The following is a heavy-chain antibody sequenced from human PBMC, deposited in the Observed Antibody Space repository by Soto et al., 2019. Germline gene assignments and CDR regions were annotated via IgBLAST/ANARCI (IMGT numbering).Heavy chain of an antibody. CDR1: GFIFNNYW. V-gene: IGHV3-7*01. J-gene: IGHJ4*02. CDR3: ARDGYNSNYFDY. CDR2: IKQDGSDK. Sequence: GGSLILSCAGSGFIFNNYWMTWVRQAPGKGLEWVANIKQDGSDKTYVDSVKGRFTISRDNVKNSLYLQMNSLRAEDTAVYYCARDGYNSNYFDYWGQGTLVTVSS. D-gene: IGHD5-12*01.